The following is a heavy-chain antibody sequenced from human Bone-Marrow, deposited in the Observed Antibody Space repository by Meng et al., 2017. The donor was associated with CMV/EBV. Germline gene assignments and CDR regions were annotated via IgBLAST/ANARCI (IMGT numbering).Heavy chain of an antibody. Sequence: GASLKISCAASGFTFSSYWMHWVRQAPGKGLVWVSRINSDGSSTSYADSVKGRFTISRDNAKNTLYLQMNSLRAEDTAVYYCAKEEADRGGFDYWGQGTLVTVSS. CDR3: AKEEADRGGFDY. J-gene: IGHJ4*02. V-gene: IGHV3-74*01. CDR1: GFTFSSYW. D-gene: IGHD2-15*01. CDR2: INSDGSST.